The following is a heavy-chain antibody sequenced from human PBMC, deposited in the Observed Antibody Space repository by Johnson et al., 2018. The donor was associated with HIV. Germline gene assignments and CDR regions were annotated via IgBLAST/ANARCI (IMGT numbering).Heavy chain of an antibody. J-gene: IGHJ3*02. D-gene: IGHD6-13*01. CDR2: ISYDGSDK. CDR1: GFTVSSNY. CDR3: AKCIWGSSLIDAFDI. V-gene: IGHV3-30*18. Sequence: QVQLAESGGGLVQPGGSLRLSCAASGFTVSSNYMSWVRQAPAKGLEWVAVISYDGSDKYYAGYVKGRFTISRDNSKNTLHWQMNSLRAEDTAVYYCAKCIWGSSLIDAFDIWGQGTMVTVSS.